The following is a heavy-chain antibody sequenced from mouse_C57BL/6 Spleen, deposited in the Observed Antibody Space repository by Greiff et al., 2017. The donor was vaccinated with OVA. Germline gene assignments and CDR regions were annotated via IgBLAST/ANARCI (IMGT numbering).Heavy chain of an antibody. CDR3: ARDSSGPFAY. CDR2: ISYSGST. D-gene: IGHD3-2*02. CDR1: GYSITSGYD. V-gene: IGHV3-1*01. J-gene: IGHJ3*01. Sequence: EVKLVESGPGMVKPSQSLSLTCTVTGYSITSGYDWHWIRHFPGNKLEWMGYISYSGSTNYNPSLKSRISITHDTSKNHFFLKLNSVTTEDTATYYCARDSSGPFAYWGQGTLVTVSA.